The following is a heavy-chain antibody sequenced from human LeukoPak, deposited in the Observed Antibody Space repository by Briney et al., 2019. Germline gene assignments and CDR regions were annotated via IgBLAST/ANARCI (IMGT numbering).Heavy chain of an antibody. CDR2: PEDGET. D-gene: IGHD3-10*01. V-gene: IGHV1-24*01. J-gene: IGHJ5*02. Sequence: PEDGETIYAQKFQGRVTMTEDTSTDTAYMELSSLRSEDTAVYYCATDQWGVRGVPLGWFDLWGQGTLVTVSS. CDR3: ATDQWGVRGVPLGWFDL.